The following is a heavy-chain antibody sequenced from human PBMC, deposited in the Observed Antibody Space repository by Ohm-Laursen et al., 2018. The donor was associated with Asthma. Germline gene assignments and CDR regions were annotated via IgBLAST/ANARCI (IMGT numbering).Heavy chain of an antibody. CDR2: ISWNSGSI. D-gene: IGHD3-10*01. J-gene: IGHJ4*02. CDR1: GFTFDDYA. V-gene: IGHV3-9*01. CDR3: AKDIEIYYGSGNAAFDY. Sequence: SLRLSCAASGFTFDDYAMHWVRQAPGKGLEWVSGISWNSGSIGYADSVKGRFIISRDNAKNSLYLQMNSLRAEDTALYYCAKDIEIYYGSGNAAFDYWGQGTLVTVSS.